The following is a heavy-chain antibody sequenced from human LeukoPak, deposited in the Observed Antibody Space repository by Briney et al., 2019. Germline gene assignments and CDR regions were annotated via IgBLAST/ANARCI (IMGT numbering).Heavy chain of an antibody. Sequence: GGSLRLSCAASGFTFSSYAMSWVRQAPGKGLEWVSAISGSGGSTYYADSVKGRFTISRDNSKNTLYLQMNSLRAEDTAVYYCAKAPLYYDILTGYDYWGQGTLVTVSS. CDR1: GFTFSSYA. V-gene: IGHV3-23*01. CDR3: AKAPLYYDILTGYDY. J-gene: IGHJ4*02. CDR2: ISGSGGST. D-gene: IGHD3-9*01.